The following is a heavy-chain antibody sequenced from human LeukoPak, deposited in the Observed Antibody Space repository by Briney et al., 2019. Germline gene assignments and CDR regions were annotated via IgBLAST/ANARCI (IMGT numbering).Heavy chain of an antibody. J-gene: IGHJ4*02. V-gene: IGHV4-34*01. D-gene: IGHD5-18*01. CDR3: ARHRYSYGQGGDY. CDR1: GASFSGYY. Sequence: PSETLSLTCAVYGASFSGYYWRWIRQPPTKGLEWIGEINDSGAINYNPSLMGRVTISVDTSKNQFSLKVRSVTAADTAVYYCARHRYSYGQGGDYWGQGTLVTVSS. CDR2: INDSGAI.